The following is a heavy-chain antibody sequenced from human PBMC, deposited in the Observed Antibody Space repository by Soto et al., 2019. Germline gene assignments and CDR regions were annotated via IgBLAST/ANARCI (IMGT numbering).Heavy chain of an antibody. D-gene: IGHD5-12*01. CDR3: ARDGLADYQLFYYYYGMDV. V-gene: IGHV1-69*08. J-gene: IGHJ6*02. Sequence: QVQLVQSGAEVKKPGSSVKVSCKASGGTFSSYTISWVRQAPGQGLEWMGRIIPILGIANYAQKFQGRVTITADKXXSXAXXELSSLRSEDTAVYYCARDGLADYQLFYYYYGMDVWGQGTTVTVSS. CDR1: GGTFSSYT. CDR2: IIPILGIA.